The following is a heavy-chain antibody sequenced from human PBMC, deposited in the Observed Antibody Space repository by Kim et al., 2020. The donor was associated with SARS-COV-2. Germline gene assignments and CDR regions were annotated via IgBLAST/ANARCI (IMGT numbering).Heavy chain of an antibody. D-gene: IGHD4-4*01. Sequence: GGSLRLSCAASGFTVSSNYMSWVRQAPGKGLEWVSVIYSGGSTYYADSVKGRFTISRDNSKNTLYLQMNSLRAEDTAVYYCASLRGFGNYYFDYWGQGTLVTVSS. CDR1: GFTVSSNY. V-gene: IGHV3-53*01. CDR3: ASLRGFGNYYFDY. J-gene: IGHJ4*02. CDR2: IYSGGST.